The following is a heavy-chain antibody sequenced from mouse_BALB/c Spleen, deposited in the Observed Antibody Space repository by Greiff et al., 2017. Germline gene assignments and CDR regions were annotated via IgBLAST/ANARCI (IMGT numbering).Heavy chain of an antibody. CDR2: INPSSGYT. J-gene: IGHJ3*01. V-gene: IGHV1-4*02. CDR3: ARGGDRAY. Sequence: QVQLQQSAAELARPGASVKMSCKASGYTFTSYTMHWVKQRPGQGLEWIGYINPSSGYTEYNQKFKDKTTLTADKSSSTAYMQLSSLTSEDSAVYYYARGGDRAYWGQGTLVTVSA. D-gene: IGHD3-3*01. CDR1: GYTFTSYT.